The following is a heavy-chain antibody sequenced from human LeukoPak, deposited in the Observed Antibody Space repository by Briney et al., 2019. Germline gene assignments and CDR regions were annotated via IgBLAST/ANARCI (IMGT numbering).Heavy chain of an antibody. CDR2: TNTAGNTI. CDR3: ARATYYSSAVDAFDI. CDR1: GFTFRDYF. D-gene: IGHD3-22*01. V-gene: IGHV3-11*01. J-gene: IGHJ3*02. Sequence: PGGSLRLSCAASGFTFRDYFMSWIRQAPGKGLEWVAYTNTAGNTIYYADSMKGRFTISRDNAKNSLYLQMNTLRAEDTAVYYCARATYYSSAVDAFDIWGQGTMVTVSP.